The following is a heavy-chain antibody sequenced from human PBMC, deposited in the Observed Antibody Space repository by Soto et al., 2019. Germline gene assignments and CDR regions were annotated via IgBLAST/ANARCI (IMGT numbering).Heavy chain of an antibody. CDR3: ARLKPIAAAFDY. J-gene: IGHJ4*02. Sequence: EVQLVESGGGLVQPGGSLRLSCAASGFTFSSYAMHWVRQAPGKGLEYVSAVSSNGGSTHYANSVKGRFTISRDNSKNTLYLQMGSLRAEDMAVYYCARLKPIAAAFDYWGQGTLVTVSS. V-gene: IGHV3-64*01. CDR1: GFTFSSYA. CDR2: VSSNGGST. D-gene: IGHD6-13*01.